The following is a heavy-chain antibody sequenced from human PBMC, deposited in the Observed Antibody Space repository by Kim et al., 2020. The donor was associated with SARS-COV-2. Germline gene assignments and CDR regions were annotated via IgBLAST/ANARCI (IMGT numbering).Heavy chain of an antibody. CDR2: VYSSGST. Sequence: SETLSLTCTVSGGSTSSMIYYWNWIRQPAGKGLEWIGRVYSSGSTNYNPSLKSRVIISVDTSKNQFSLKLSSVTAADTAVYYCARDLGSGSYYRGHYYYGVDVGGQGPTVTVSS. CDR3: ARDLGSGSYYRGHYYYGVDV. J-gene: IGHJ6*02. V-gene: IGHV4-61*02. CDR1: GGSTSSMIYY. D-gene: IGHD3-10*01.